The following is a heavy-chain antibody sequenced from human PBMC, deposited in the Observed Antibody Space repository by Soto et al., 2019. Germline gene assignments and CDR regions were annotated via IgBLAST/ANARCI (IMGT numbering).Heavy chain of an antibody. CDR3: ARVGVAGSLEYFDY. V-gene: IGHV4-4*07. CDR2: VSTSGST. D-gene: IGHD6-19*01. Sequence: SETLSLTCTVSGDSIRSYYWSWLRQPAGGGLEWIGRVSTSGSTKYNPSLKSRVSMPVDTSKNQFSLRLSSVTAADTAVYYCARVGVAGSLEYFDYWGRGSLVTVSS. J-gene: IGHJ4*02. CDR1: GDSIRSYY.